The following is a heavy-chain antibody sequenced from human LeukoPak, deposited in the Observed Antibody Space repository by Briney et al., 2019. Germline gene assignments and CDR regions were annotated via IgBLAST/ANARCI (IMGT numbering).Heavy chain of an antibody. Sequence: ASVKVSCKASGFTFTAYYLHWVRQAPGQRLEWMGWINPNSGGTNYAQKFQGRVTMTRDTSISTAYMELSRLRSDDTAVYYCSRGPHWDPHFDFWGQGTLVAVSS. CDR2: INPNSGGT. V-gene: IGHV1-2*02. CDR1: GFTFTAYY. J-gene: IGHJ4*02. D-gene: IGHD7-27*01. CDR3: SRGPHWDPHFDF.